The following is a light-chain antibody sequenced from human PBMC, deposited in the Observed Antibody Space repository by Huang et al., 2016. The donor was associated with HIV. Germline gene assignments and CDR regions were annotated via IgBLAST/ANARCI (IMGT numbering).Light chain of an antibody. CDR3: MEGLQTPPNT. CDR1: QSLLHTNEYNY. Sequence: DIVMTQSPLSLPVTPGESASISCRSSQSLLHTNEYNYLDWYVLRPGQSPQLLIYLGSQRATGVPDRFSGSGSGTDLTLEISKVEAGDVGVYYCMEGLQTPPNTFGQGTRLEI. CDR2: LGS. J-gene: IGKJ2*01. V-gene: IGKV2-28*01.